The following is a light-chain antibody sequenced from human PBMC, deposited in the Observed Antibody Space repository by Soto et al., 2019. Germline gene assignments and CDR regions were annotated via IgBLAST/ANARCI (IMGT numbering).Light chain of an antibody. CDR1: QIVSTTY. CDR2: DAS. V-gene: IGKV3-20*01. CDR3: QHYGGSPPIT. J-gene: IGKJ5*01. Sequence: DIVLTQSPGTLSLSPGERATLSCRTGQIVSTTYLAWYQQKPCRAPRLLIYDASTRATGIPDRFSGSWSGTDFTLTISRLEPEDFAVYYCQHYGGSPPITFGQGTRLEIK.